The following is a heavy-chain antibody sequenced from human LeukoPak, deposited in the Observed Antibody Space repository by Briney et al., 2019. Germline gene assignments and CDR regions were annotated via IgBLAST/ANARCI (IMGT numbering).Heavy chain of an antibody. Sequence: GASVKVSCKASGYTFTGYYMHWVRQAPGQGLEWMGWINPNSGGTNYAQKFQGRVTMTRDTSISTAYMELSRLRSDDTAVYYCATELSGATLYYFDYWGQGTLVTVSS. CDR3: ATELSGATLYYFDY. D-gene: IGHD1-26*01. V-gene: IGHV1-2*02. J-gene: IGHJ4*02. CDR1: GYTFTGYY. CDR2: INPNSGGT.